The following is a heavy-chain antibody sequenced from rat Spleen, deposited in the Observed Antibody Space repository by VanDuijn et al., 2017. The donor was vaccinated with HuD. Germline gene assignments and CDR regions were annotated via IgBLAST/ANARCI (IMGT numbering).Heavy chain of an antibody. D-gene: IGHD5-1*01. J-gene: IGHJ2*01. Sequence: EVQLVESGGALVQPGRSLKLSCVASGFTFGNYGMHWIRQGPGKGLECVATITHADGNTYYPDSVKGRFTISRDNAKSTLYLQMNSLRSEDTATYYCTRENWVFDYWGQGVMVTVSS. CDR1: GFTFGNYG. CDR2: ITHADGNT. V-gene: IGHV5-19*01. CDR3: TRENWVFDY.